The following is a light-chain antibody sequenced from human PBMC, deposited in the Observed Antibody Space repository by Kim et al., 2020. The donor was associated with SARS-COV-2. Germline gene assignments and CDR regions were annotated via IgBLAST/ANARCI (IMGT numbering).Light chain of an antibody. CDR3: QQYDTYWT. CDR2: KAS. J-gene: IGKJ1*01. V-gene: IGKV1-5*03. Sequence: AASVGDRVISTSRARQSGNNWLAWYEQKPGKAPKRRIYKASSVESGVPSRFSGSGSGTDFTLTISTLQPDYFATYYCQQYDTYWTFGQGTKVDIK. CDR1: QSGNNW.